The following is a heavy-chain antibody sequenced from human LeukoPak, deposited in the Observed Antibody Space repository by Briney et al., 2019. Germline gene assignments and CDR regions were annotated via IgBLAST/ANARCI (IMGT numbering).Heavy chain of an antibody. CDR2: ITSSSTI. D-gene: IGHD6-6*01. V-gene: IGHV3-48*01. CDR3: AKDSSSPNTLY. CDR1: GFTFSSYR. J-gene: IGHJ4*02. Sequence: GGSLRLSCAASGFTFSSYRMNWVRQAPGKGLEWVAHITSSSTIYYADSVKGRFTISRDNAKNLLYLQMNRLRAEDTAVYYCAKDSSSPNTLYWGQGTLVTVSS.